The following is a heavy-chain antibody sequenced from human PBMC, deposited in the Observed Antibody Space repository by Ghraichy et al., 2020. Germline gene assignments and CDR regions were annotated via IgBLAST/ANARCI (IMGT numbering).Heavy chain of an antibody. Sequence: SQTLSLTCAISGDSVSSNGACWSWIRQSPSRGLEWLGRTYYRSMWYFDYQVSVRSRITINPGTAKNKFSLQLNSVTPEDTAVYYCARTECIGNTCGVSFDYWGQGILVTVSS. CDR1: GDSVSSNGAC. J-gene: IGHJ4*02. D-gene: IGHD2/OR15-2a*01. CDR3: ARTECIGNTCGVSFDY. CDR2: TYYRSMWYF. V-gene: IGHV6-1*01.